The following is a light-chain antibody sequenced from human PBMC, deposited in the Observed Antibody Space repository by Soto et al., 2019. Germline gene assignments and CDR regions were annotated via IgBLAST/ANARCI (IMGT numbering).Light chain of an antibody. CDR3: SSYTSSNTLMV. CDR1: SSDVGAYNY. Sequence: QSALTQPASVSGSPGQSITISCTGTSSDVGAYNYVSWYQQYPGKAPKLMIYDVIHRSSGVSNRFSGSKSGNTASLTISGLQADDEADYYCSSYTSSNTLMVFVRGTKLTVL. J-gene: IGLJ2*01. CDR2: DVI. V-gene: IGLV2-14*03.